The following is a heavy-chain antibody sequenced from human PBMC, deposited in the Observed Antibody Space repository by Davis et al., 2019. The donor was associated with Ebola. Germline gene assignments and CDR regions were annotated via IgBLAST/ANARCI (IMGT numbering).Heavy chain of an antibody. CDR2: IYYSGST. D-gene: IGHD4-11*01. CDR1: GGSISSSSYY. Sequence: MPSETLSLTCTVSGGSISSSSYYWSWIRQPPGKGLEWIGYIYYSGSTNYNPSLKSRVTISVDTSKNQFSLKLSSVTAADTAVYYCARDWRLDSNYYYYYYGMDVWGQGTTVTVSS. J-gene: IGHJ6*02. V-gene: IGHV4-61*01. CDR3: ARDWRLDSNYYYYYYGMDV.